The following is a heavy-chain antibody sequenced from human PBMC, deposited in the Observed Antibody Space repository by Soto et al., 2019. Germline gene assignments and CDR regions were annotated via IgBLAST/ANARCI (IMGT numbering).Heavy chain of an antibody. V-gene: IGHV1-3*01. D-gene: IGHD3-10*01. Sequence: ASVKVSCKASGYTFTSYAMHWVRQAPGQRLEWMGWINAGNGNTKYSQKFQGRVTITRDTSASTAYMELSSLRSEDTAVYYCARVKIAGMVGYYMDVWGKGTTVTVSS. CDR2: INAGNGNT. CDR1: GYTFTSYA. J-gene: IGHJ6*03. CDR3: ARVKIAGMVGYYMDV.